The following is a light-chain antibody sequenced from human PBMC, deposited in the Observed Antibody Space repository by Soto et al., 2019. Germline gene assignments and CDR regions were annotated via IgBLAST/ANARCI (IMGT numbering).Light chain of an antibody. CDR2: GAS. V-gene: IGKV3-15*01. CDR3: QQYNNWPQT. J-gene: IGKJ1*01. Sequence: EMGMTQSQAPLPAGPGEGVTLSWRASQSVSSNLAWYQQKPGQAPRLLIYGASTRATGIPARFSGSGSGTEFTLTISSLQSEDFAVYYCQQYNNWPQTFGQRTKVDIK. CDR1: QSVSSN.